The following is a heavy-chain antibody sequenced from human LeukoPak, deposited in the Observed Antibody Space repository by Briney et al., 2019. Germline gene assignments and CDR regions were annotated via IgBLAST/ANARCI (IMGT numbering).Heavy chain of an antibody. J-gene: IGHJ5*02. CDR1: GGSFSGYY. CDR3: ARFTPQGYGWGGYNRFDP. V-gene: IGHV4-34*01. Sequence: SETLSLTCAVYGGSFSGYYWSWIRQPPGKGLEWIGEINHSGSTNCNPSLKSRVTISVDTSKNQFSLNLTSVTAADTAVYYCARFTPQGYGWGGYNRFDPWGQGTPVTVSS. CDR2: INHSGST. D-gene: IGHD3-16*01.